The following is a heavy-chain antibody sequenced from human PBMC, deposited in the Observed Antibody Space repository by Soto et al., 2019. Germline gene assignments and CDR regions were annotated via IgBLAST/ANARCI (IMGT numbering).Heavy chain of an antibody. V-gene: IGHV1-2*02. Sequence: QVQLVQSGAEVKKPGASVKVSCMASGYTFTGYFIHCVREVPGQGLEYMGWINPNTGGTDYAQKFQGRVTMTRDTSISTVFMEMKRLTSDDTDVYYCARVASWAARAWFDPWGQGTLVTVSS. J-gene: IGHJ5*02. CDR3: ARVASWAARAWFDP. D-gene: IGHD2-15*01. CDR1: GYTFTGYF. CDR2: INPNTGGT.